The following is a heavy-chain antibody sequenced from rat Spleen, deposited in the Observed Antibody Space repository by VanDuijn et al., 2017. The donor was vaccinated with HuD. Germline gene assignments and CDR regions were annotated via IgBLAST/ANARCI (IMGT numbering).Heavy chain of an antibody. J-gene: IGHJ3*01. V-gene: IGHV5-7*01. CDR1: GFTFSDYY. CDR3: TRGDYGGNWFAY. Sequence: EVQLVESDGGLVQPGRSLKLSCAASGFTFSDYYMAWVRQAPTKGLEWVATISYDGSSTYYRDSVKGRFTISRDNAESTLYLQMNSLRSEDTATYYCTRGDYGGNWFAYWGQGTLVTVSS. D-gene: IGHD1-11*01. CDR2: ISYDGSST.